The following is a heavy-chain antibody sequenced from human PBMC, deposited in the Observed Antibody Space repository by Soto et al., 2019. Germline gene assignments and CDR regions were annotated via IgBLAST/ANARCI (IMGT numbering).Heavy chain of an antibody. V-gene: IGHV1-69*13. D-gene: IGHD3-22*01. J-gene: IGHJ2*01. CDR1: GGTFSSYA. Sequence: GASVKVSFKASGGTFSSYAISWLRQAPGQGLEWMGGIIPIFGTANYAQKFQGRVTITADESTSTAYMELSSLRSEDTAVYYCARVLYYDSSGSYWYFDLWGRGTLVTVSS. CDR3: ARVLYYDSSGSYWYFDL. CDR2: IIPIFGTA.